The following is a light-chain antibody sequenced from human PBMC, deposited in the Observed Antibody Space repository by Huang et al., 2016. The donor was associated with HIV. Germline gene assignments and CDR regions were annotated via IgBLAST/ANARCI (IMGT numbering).Light chain of an antibody. V-gene: IGKV3-11*01. CDR2: DAS. CDR3: QQRSNWL. CDR1: QSVSSY. Sequence: EIVLTQSPATLSLSPGERATLSCRASQSVSSYLAWYQQKPGQAPRLLIYDASNRGTGITARFSGSGSGTDFTLTISSLEPEDFAVYYCQQRSNWLFGGGTKVEIK. J-gene: IGKJ4*01.